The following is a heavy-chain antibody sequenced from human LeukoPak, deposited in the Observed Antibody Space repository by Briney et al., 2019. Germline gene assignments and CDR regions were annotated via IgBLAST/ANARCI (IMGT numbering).Heavy chain of an antibody. Sequence: SETLSLTCTVSGGSISSGDYYWSWIRQPPGKGLEWIGYIYYSGSTYYNPSLKSRVTISVDTSKNQFSLKLSSVTAADTAVYSCARGLTTVTTFNWFDPWGQGTLVAVSS. CDR2: IYYSGST. V-gene: IGHV4-30-4*01. CDR3: ARGLTTVTTFNWFDP. CDR1: GGSISSGDYY. D-gene: IGHD4-17*01. J-gene: IGHJ5*02.